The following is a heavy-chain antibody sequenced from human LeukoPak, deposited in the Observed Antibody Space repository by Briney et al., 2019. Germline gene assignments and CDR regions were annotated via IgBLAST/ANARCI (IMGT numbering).Heavy chain of an antibody. CDR3: ASLVPSNPSGGGYFDY. CDR2: IRYDGSNK. J-gene: IGHJ4*02. CDR1: GFTFSSYW. D-gene: IGHD4-11*01. Sequence: GGSLRLSCAASGFTFSSYWMSWVRQAPGKGLEWVAFIRYDGSNKYYADSVKGRFTISRDNSKNTLYLQMNSLRAEDTAVYYCASLVPSNPSGGGYFDYWGQGTLVTVSS. V-gene: IGHV3-30*02.